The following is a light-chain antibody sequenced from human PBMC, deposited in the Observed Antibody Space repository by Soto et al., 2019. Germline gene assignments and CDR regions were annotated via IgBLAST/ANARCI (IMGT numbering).Light chain of an antibody. CDR1: QSIINNY. CDR2: GSS. V-gene: IGKV3-20*01. CDR3: HHYVSTPPYT. Sequence: EVVLTQSPGTLSLSPGERATLSCRASQSIINNYLAWYQQRPGQAPRLLIYGSSDRATGIPGRFSGSGSGTDFTLTISRLEPEDFAVYYCHHYVSTPPYTFGQGTKVEI. J-gene: IGKJ2*01.